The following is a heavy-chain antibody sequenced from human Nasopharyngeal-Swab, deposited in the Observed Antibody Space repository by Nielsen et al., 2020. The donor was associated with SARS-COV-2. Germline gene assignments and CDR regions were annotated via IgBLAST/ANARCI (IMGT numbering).Heavy chain of an antibody. CDR1: GYSFSTYW. CDR2: IYPGDSTT. J-gene: IGHJ4*02. D-gene: IGHD4/OR15-4a*01. V-gene: IGHV5-51*01. CDR3: ARLYGGYVDY. Sequence: ESLKISCTGSGYSFSTYWIGWVRQMPGKGLEWMGIIYPGDSTTKYRPSFQGQVTVSADKSISTAYLQWSSLKASDTAMYFCARLYGGYVDYWGQGTLVTVSS.